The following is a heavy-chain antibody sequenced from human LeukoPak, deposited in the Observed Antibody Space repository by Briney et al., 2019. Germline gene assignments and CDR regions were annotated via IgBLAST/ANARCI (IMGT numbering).Heavy chain of an antibody. CDR3: ARVGVYYYDSSGYSNWFDP. D-gene: IGHD3-22*01. Sequence: GGSLRLSCAASGFTFSDYYMSWIRQAPGKGLEWVSYISSSGSTIYYADSVKGRFTISRDNAKNSPYLQMNSLRAEDTAVYYCARVGVYYYDSSGYSNWFDPWGQGTLVTVSS. CDR2: ISSSGSTI. V-gene: IGHV3-11*01. CDR1: GFTFSDYY. J-gene: IGHJ5*02.